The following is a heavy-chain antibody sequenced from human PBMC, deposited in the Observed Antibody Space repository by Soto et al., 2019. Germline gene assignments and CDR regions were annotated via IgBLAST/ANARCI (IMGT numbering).Heavy chain of an antibody. CDR2: ISAHNGNT. V-gene: IGHV1-18*01. CDR1: GYDFTTYG. J-gene: IGHJ4*02. Sequence: QVHLVQSGAEVKKPGASVKVSCKGSGYDFTTYGITWVRQAPGQGLEWMAWISAHNGNTDYAQKLQGRVTVTRDTSTSTAYXEXXXXXXXXXXXXXXXXXXXXXXXGQGALVTVSS. CDR3: XXXXXXXX.